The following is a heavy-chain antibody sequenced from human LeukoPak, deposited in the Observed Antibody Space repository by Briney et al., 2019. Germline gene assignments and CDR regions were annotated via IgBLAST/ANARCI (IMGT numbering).Heavy chain of an antibody. V-gene: IGHV3-66*01. CDR1: GFTVNRNY. J-gene: IGHJ5*01. CDR3: ARRVRAADAKEGNWFDS. D-gene: IGHD6-13*01. CDR2: IYADGTT. Sequence: GGSLRLSCAASGFTVNRNYMTWARQAPGEGLEWISVIYADGTTHYAGSVKGRFTISRDDSKNTLYLQMNRLRAEDTAVYYCARRVRAADAKEGNWFDSWGQGTLVTVSS.